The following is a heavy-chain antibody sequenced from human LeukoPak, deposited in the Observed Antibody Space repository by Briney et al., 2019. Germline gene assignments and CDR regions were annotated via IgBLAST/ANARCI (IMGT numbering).Heavy chain of an antibody. CDR2: IYYSGST. CDR1: GGSISSGSYY. CDR3: AREVAASSWSY. J-gene: IGHJ4*02. Sequence: SETLSLTCTVSGGSISSGSYYWGWIRQPPGKGLKWVGSIYYSGSTYYNPSLKSRVTISVDTSKKQFSLKLNSVTAADTAVYYCAREVAASSWSYWGQGTLVTVSS. V-gene: IGHV4-39*01. D-gene: IGHD6-13*01.